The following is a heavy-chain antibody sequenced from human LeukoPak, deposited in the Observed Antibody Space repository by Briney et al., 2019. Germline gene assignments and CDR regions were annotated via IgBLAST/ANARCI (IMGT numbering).Heavy chain of an antibody. Sequence: SETLPLTCTVSGGSISSYYWSWIRQPPGKGLEWIGYIYYSGSTNYNPSLKSRVTISVDTSKNQFSLKLSSVTAADTAVYYCARSVGGWYYFDYWRQGTLVTVSS. CDR2: IYYSGST. D-gene: IGHD6-19*01. CDR1: GGSISSYY. CDR3: ARSVGGWYYFDY. V-gene: IGHV4-59*01. J-gene: IGHJ4*02.